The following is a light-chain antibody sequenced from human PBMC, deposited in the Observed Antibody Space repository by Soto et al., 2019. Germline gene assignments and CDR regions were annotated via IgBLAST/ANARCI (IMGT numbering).Light chain of an antibody. Sequence: DLVLTHSPYSLSVSLGERATINCTPSQSVLYISNNKNYLAWYQQKPGQPPKLLIYWASTRESGVPDRFSGSGSGTDFTLTISSLQAEDVAIYYCHQSYTTPLTFGGGTKVDI. CDR3: HQSYTTPLT. CDR2: WAS. V-gene: IGKV4-1*01. J-gene: IGKJ4*01. CDR1: QSVLYISNNKNY.